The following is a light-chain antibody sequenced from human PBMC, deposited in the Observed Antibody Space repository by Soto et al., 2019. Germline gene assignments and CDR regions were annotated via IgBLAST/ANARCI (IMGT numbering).Light chain of an antibody. CDR1: PSVSNY. J-gene: IGKJ4*01. Sequence: ETGLTQSPATRSLSPGERATLSCRASPSVSNYLAWYQHKPGQAPRLLIYDAFNRATGVPTRFSGSGSGTDFTLTISSLEPEDFAVYYCQQRNRWPPVTFGGGTKVDIK. CDR3: QQRNRWPPVT. CDR2: DAF. V-gene: IGKV3-11*01.